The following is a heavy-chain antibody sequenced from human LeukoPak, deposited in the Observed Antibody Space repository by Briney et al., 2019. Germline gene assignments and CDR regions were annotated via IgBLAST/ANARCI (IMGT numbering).Heavy chain of an antibody. CDR2: IYTSGST. D-gene: IGHD2-2*01. V-gene: IGHV4-4*07. Sequence: SETLSLTCTVSGGSISSYYWSWIRQPAGQGLEWIGRIYTSGSTNYNPSLKSRVTMSVDTSKNQFSLKLSSVTAADTAVYYCARNGVLGYCSSTSCSFDPWGQGTLVTVSS. J-gene: IGHJ5*02. CDR3: ARNGVLGYCSSTSCSFDP. CDR1: GGSISSYY.